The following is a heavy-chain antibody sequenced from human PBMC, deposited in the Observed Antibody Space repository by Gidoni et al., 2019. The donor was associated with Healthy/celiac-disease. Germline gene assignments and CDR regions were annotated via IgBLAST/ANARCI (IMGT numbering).Heavy chain of an antibody. D-gene: IGHD2-2*01. V-gene: IGHV4-34*01. J-gene: IGHJ5*02. CDR2: GST. CDR3: ARGVVVPAAIGARGLWFDP. Sequence: GSTNYNPSLKSRVTISVDTSKNQFSLKLSSVTAADTAVYYCARGVVVPAAIGARGLWFDPWGQGTLVTVSS.